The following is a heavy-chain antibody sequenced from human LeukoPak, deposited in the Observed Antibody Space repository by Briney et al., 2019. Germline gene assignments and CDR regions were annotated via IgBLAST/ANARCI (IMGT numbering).Heavy chain of an antibody. J-gene: IGHJ3*02. CDR1: GFSISSYY. V-gene: IGHV4-59*01. CDR3: ARDHSSGWYRGAFDI. CDR2: IYYSGST. D-gene: IGHD6-19*01. Sequence: SETLSLTCTVSGFSISSYYWSWIRQPPGKGLEWIGYIYYSGSTNYNPSLKSRVTISVDTSKNQFSLKLSSVTAADTAMYYCARDHSSGWYRGAFDIWGQGTRLTVSS.